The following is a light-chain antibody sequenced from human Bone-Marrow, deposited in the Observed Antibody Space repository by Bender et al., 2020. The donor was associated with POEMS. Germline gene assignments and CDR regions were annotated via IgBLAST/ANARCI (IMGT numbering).Light chain of an antibody. CDR1: SSDIGSHNF. V-gene: IGLV2-23*02. Sequence: QSALTQPASVSGSPGQSITISCAGTSSDIGSHNFVSWYQQHPGKAPRLMIYDVTNRPSGVSNRFSGSKSDNTASLTVSGLQAEDEADYFCCSYVGYRNVVFGGGTKLTVL. CDR3: CSYVGYRNVV. CDR2: DVT. J-gene: IGLJ2*01.